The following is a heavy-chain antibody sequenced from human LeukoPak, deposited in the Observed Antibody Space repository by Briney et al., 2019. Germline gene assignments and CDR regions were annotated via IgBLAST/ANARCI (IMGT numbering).Heavy chain of an antibody. V-gene: IGHV4-59*01. J-gene: IGHJ4*02. CDR1: GASIDSYY. Sequence: SETLSLTCTISGASIDSYYWSWIRQPPGKGLEWVGYIYYSGTTNYNPSLKSRVTISVDTSKNQFSLKLSSVTAADTAVYYCARDAPSGAHDYWGQGTLVTVSS. CDR2: IYYSGTT. D-gene: IGHD2-8*02. CDR3: ARDAPSGAHDY.